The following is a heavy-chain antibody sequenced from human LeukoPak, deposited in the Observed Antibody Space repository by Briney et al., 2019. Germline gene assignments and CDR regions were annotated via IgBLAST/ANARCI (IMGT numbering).Heavy chain of an antibody. V-gene: IGHV3-30*18. J-gene: IGHJ3*02. CDR2: ISYDGSNK. CDR1: GFTFSSYG. D-gene: IGHD5-12*01. CDR3: AKASHSGYDDAFDI. Sequence: GGSLRLSCAASGFTFSSYGMHWVRQAPGKGLEWVAVISYDGSNKYYADSVKGRFTISRDNSKNTLYLQMNSLRAEDTAVYYCAKASHSGYDDAFDIWGQGTMVTVSS.